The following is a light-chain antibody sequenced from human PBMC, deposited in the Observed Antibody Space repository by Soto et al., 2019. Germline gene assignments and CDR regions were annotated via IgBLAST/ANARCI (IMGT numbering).Light chain of an antibody. V-gene: IGKV3-15*01. CDR2: DAS. CDR1: QSVSSSY. J-gene: IGKJ1*01. CDR3: HQYNNWPPWT. Sequence: VFTQSACTVSLSPGERATLSCRASQSVSSSYLAWYQQKPGQAPRLLIYDASTRATGIPARFSGSGSGTEFTLTISSLQSEDFAVYYCHQYNNWPPWTFGQGTKVDI.